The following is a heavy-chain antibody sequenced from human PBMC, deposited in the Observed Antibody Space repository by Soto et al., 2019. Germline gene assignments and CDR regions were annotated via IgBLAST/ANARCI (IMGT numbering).Heavy chain of an antibody. CDR2: IYWNDDK. Sequence: SGPTLVNPTQTLTLTCTFSGFSLSTSGVGVGWIRQPPGKALEWLALIYWNDDKRYSPSLKSRLTLTKDTSKNQVVLTMTNMDPVDTATYYCAHSRIFGVARWAFDIWGQGTMVTVSS. D-gene: IGHD3-3*01. V-gene: IGHV2-5*01. CDR1: GFSLSTSGVG. CDR3: AHSRIFGVARWAFDI. J-gene: IGHJ3*02.